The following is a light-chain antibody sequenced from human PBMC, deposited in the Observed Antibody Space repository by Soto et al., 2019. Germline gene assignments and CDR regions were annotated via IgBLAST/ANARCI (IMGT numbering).Light chain of an antibody. CDR1: SSDVGGYNY. J-gene: IGLJ2*01. V-gene: IGLV2-14*01. CDR2: DVS. CDR3: SLYTSSSTVV. Sequence: QSALTQPASVSGSPGQSITISCTGTSSDVGGYNYVSWYQQHPGKAPKLMIYDVSNRPSGVSNRFSGSKSGNTASLTISGLQSEDEADYYCSLYTSSSTVVFAGGTKVTVL.